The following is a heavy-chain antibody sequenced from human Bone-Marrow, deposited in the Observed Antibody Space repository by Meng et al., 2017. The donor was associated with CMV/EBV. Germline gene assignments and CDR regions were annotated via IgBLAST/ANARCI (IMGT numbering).Heavy chain of an antibody. J-gene: IGHJ4*02. Sequence: GGSLRLSCAASGFTFSRYWMSWVRQAPGKGLEWVANINQDGSEKYYVDSMKGRFTISRDNAKNSLYLQMNSLRAEDTAVYYCATGPTHENFDFWGQGTLVTVSS. CDR1: GFTFSRYW. V-gene: IGHV3-7*03. CDR2: INQDGSEK. CDR3: ATGPTHENFDF. D-gene: IGHD2/OR15-2a*01.